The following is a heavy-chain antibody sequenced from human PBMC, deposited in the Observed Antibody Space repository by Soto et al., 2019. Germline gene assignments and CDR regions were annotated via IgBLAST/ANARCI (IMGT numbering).Heavy chain of an antibody. V-gene: IGHV1-69*01. CDR3: GRGGTHRSSWYSGFDP. J-gene: IGHJ5*02. D-gene: IGHD6-13*01. Sequence: QVQLVQSGAEVRMPGSSVKVSCKASGGTFSTYPINWVRQAPGQGLAWMGGIIPLFGTTNYAQKFKGRVTITADESTSTAYMELSSLRAEDAAVYYCGRGGTHRSSWYSGFDPWGQGTLVTVSS. CDR1: GGTFSTYP. CDR2: IIPLFGTT.